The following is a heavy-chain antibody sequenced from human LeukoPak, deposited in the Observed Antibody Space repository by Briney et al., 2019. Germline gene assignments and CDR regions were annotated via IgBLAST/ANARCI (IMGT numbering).Heavy chain of an antibody. V-gene: IGHV4-61*02. CDR1: GGSISSGSYY. D-gene: IGHD1-26*01. Sequence: PSHTMSLTCTVSGGSISSGSYYWSWIRQPAGKGLEWIGRIYTSGSTNYNPSLKSRVTISVDTSKNQFSLKLSSVTAADTAVYYCARTRFPMWEYQDYWGQGTLVTVSS. CDR3: ARTRFPMWEYQDY. J-gene: IGHJ4*02. CDR2: IYTSGST.